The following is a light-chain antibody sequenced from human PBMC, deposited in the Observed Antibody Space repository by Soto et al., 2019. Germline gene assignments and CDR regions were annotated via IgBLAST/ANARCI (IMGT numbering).Light chain of an antibody. CDR2: DAS. Sequence: EIVLTRSPATLSLSPGERATLSCRASQSVSSYLAWYQQKPGQAPRLLIYDASNRATGIPARFSGSGSGTDFTLNISSLEPEDFAVYYCQQRTSWPLTFGGGTKVDIK. CDR1: QSVSSY. V-gene: IGKV3-11*01. CDR3: QQRTSWPLT. J-gene: IGKJ4*01.